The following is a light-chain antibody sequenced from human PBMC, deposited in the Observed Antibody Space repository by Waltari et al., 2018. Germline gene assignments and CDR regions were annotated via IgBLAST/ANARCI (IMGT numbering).Light chain of an antibody. CDR2: YKSDSDK. CDR3: MIWHNSAHVA. V-gene: IGLV5-45*02. CDR1: SDINVGTYR. Sequence: QAVLTQPSSLSASPGASASLTCTLRSDINVGTYRISWYQQKPGSPPQYLLRYKSDSDKQQGSGVPSRFSGSNDASANAGILLISGLQSEDEADYYCMIWHNSAHVAFGGGTKLTVL. J-gene: IGLJ2*01.